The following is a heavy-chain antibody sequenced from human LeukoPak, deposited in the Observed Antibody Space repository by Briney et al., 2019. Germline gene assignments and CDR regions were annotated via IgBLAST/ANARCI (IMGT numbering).Heavy chain of an antibody. D-gene: IGHD3-10*01. CDR1: GGSFSGYY. CDR3: ARPHYYGSRGRYMDV. CDR2: IYTSGST. V-gene: IGHV4-4*08. Sequence: SETLSLTCAVYGGSFSGYYWSWIRQPPGKGLEWIGYIYTSGSTHYNPSLKSRVTISVDTSKNQFSLKLSSVTAADTAVYYCARPHYYGSRGRYMDVWGKGTTVTVSS. J-gene: IGHJ6*03.